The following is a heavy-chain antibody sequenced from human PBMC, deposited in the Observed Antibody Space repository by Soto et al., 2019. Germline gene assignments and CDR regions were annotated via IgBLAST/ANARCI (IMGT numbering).Heavy chain of an antibody. CDR3: ASFHY. CDR2: MNPNSGNT. V-gene: IGHV1-8*01. Sequence: APVEASSKASCFTFTSCDINWVRQATGQGLEWMGWMNPNSGNTGYAQKFQGRVTMTRNTSISTAYMELSSLRSEDTAVYYCASFHYWGQGTLVTVSS. CDR1: CFTFTSCD. J-gene: IGHJ4*02.